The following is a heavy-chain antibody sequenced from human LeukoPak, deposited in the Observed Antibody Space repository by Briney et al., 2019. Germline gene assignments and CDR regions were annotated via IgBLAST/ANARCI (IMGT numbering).Heavy chain of an antibody. J-gene: IGHJ4*02. Sequence: PSETLSLTCTVSGGSISSGSYYWSWIRQPAGKGLEWIGRIYTSGSTNYNPSLKSRVTMSVDTSKNQFSLKLSSVTAADTAVYYCARADDNNLEAAGFDYWGQGTLVTVSS. V-gene: IGHV4-61*02. CDR1: GGSISSGSYY. CDR2: IYTSGST. D-gene: IGHD6-13*01. CDR3: ARADDNNLEAAGFDY.